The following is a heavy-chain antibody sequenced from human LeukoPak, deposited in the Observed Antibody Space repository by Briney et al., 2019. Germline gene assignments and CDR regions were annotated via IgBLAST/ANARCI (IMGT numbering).Heavy chain of an antibody. D-gene: IGHD5-24*01. CDR1: GGSISSSSYY. Sequence: SETLSLTCTVSGGSISSSSYYWSWIRQPPGKGLEWIGYIYYSGSTNYNPSLKSRVTISVDTSKNQFSLKLSSVTAADTAVYYCARGGVATNQAEWGQGTLVTVSS. CDR2: IYYSGST. V-gene: IGHV4-61*01. CDR3: ARGGVATNQAE. J-gene: IGHJ4*02.